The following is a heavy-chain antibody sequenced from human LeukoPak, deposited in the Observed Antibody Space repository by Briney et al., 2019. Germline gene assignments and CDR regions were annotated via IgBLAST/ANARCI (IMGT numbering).Heavy chain of an antibody. CDR1: GGSISSGDYY. Sequence: PSETLSLTCTVSGGSISSGDYYWSWIRQPPGKGLEWIGYIYYSGSTYYNPSLKSRVTISVDTSKNQFSLKLSSVTAADTAVYYCARGEKRAAAYLNPPDYWGQGTLVTVSS. D-gene: IGHD6-13*01. V-gene: IGHV4-30-4*01. CDR3: ARGEKRAAAYLNPPDY. CDR2: IYYSGST. J-gene: IGHJ4*02.